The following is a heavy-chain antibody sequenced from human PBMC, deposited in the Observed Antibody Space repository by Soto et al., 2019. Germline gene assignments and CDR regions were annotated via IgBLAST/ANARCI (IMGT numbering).Heavy chain of an antibody. J-gene: IGHJ6*02. CDR1: GYTFTSYG. CDR3: ARDGKYYDFWSGDMDV. D-gene: IGHD3-3*01. V-gene: IGHV1-18*01. CDR2: ISAYNGNT. Sequence: ASVKVSCKASGYTFTSYGISWVRQAPGQGLEWMGWISAYNGNTNYAQKLQGRVTMTTDTSTSTAYMELRSLRSDDTAVYYCARDGKYYDFWSGDMDVWGQGTTVTVSS.